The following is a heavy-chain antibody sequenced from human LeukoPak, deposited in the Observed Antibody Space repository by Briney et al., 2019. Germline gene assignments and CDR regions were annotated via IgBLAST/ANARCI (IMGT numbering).Heavy chain of an antibody. V-gene: IGHV1-2*02. Sequence: APVKVSSKASRYTFTPSSMHCVSQAPGHRPEGRGWSKSNSVIIVYAQKFQGRVTMTRDTSISTAYMELSRLRSDDTAVYYCARTIIGTYYYESSGYFDNRGQGNLGTVS. CDR3: ARTIIGTYYYESSGYFDN. J-gene: IGHJ5*02. CDR1: RYTFTPSS. CDR2: SKSNSVII. D-gene: IGHD3-22*01.